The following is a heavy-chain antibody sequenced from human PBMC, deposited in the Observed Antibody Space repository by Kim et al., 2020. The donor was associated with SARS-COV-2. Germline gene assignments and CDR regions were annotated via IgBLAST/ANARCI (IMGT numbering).Heavy chain of an antibody. J-gene: IGHJ6*02. CDR3: ARVADDYYYGMDV. Sequence: GQKSPGRVTMTRDTSISTAYMELSRLRSNDTAVYYCARVADDYYYGMDVWGQGTTVTVSS. V-gene: IGHV1-2*02.